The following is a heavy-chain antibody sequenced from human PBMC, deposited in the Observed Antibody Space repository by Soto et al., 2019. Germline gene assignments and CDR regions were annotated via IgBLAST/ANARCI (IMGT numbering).Heavy chain of an antibody. D-gene: IGHD2-15*01. CDR1: GFTFSSYG. J-gene: IGHJ6*02. Sequence: VQLVESGGGVVQPGRSLRLSCAASGFTFSSYGMHWVRQAPGKGLEWVAVISYDGSNKYYADSVKGRFTISRDNSKNTLYLQMNSLRAEDTAVYYCAKDQGAYCSGGSCYSSPDYYYGMDVWGQGTTVTVSS. CDR2: ISYDGSNK. V-gene: IGHV3-30*18. CDR3: AKDQGAYCSGGSCYSSPDYYYGMDV.